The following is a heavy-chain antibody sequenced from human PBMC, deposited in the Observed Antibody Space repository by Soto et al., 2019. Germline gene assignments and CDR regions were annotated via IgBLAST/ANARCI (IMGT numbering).Heavy chain of an antibody. D-gene: IGHD3-9*01. J-gene: IGHJ6*02. CDR1: GGTFSSYA. CDR2: IIPIFGTA. CDR3: ARGYDIFKGQYGFYYYGIDV. Sequence: SVKVSCKASGGTFSSYAISWVRQAPGQGLEWMGGIIPIFGTANYAQKFQGRVTITADESTSTAYMELSSLRSEDTAVYYCARGYDIFKGQYGFYYYGIDVWGPGTTVTVYS. V-gene: IGHV1-69*13.